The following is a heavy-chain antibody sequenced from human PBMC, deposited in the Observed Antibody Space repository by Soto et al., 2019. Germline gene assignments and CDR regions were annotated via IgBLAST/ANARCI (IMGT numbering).Heavy chain of an antibody. D-gene: IGHD6-13*01. CDR2: IIPIFGTA. CDR1: GGTFSSYA. J-gene: IGHJ5*02. CDR3: ARVYYSSSWYNWFDP. V-gene: IGHV1-69*13. Sequence: GASVKVSCKASGGTFSSYAISWVRQAPGQGLEWMGGIIPIFGTANYAQKFQGRVTITADESTSTAYMELSSLRSEDTAVYYCARVYYSSSWYNWFDPWGQGTLVTVSS.